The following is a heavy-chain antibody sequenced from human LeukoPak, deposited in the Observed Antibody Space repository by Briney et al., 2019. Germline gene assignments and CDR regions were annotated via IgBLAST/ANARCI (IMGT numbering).Heavy chain of an antibody. CDR3: AKIAHDYYDSSGYSNWFDP. V-gene: IGHV4-4*02. CDR1: GGSISSSNW. Sequence: SGTLSLTCAVSGGSISSSNWWSWVRQPPGKGLEWIGEIYHSGSTNYNPSLKSRVTISVDKSKNQFSLKLSSVTPEDTAVYYCAKIAHDYYDSSGYSNWFDPWGQGTLVTVSS. J-gene: IGHJ5*02. CDR2: IYHSGST. D-gene: IGHD3-22*01.